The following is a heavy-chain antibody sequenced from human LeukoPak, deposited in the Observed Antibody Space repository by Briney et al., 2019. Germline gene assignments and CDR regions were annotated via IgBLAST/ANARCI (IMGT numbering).Heavy chain of an antibody. CDR1: GYTFTGYY. V-gene: IGHV1-2*02. Sequence: GASVKVSCKASGYTFTGYYMHWVRQAPGQGLEWMGWINPNSGGTNYAQKFQGRVTMTRDTSISTAYMELSRLRSDDTAVYYCGRAPQSGSCGGYWGQGTLVTVSS. CDR3: GRAPQSGSCGGY. J-gene: IGHJ4*02. CDR2: INPNSGGT. D-gene: IGHD1-26*01.